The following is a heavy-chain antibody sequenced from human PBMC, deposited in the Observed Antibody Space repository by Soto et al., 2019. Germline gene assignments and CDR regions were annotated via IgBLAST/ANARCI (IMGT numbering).Heavy chain of an antibody. CDR1: GYTFTSYA. Sequence: ASVKVSCKASGYTFTSYAMHWVRQAPGQRLEWMGWINAGNGNTKYSQKFQGRVTITRDTSASTAYMELSSLRSEDTAVYYCARDWVVTDYYDSSGSNWFDPWGQGTLVTV. D-gene: IGHD3-22*01. J-gene: IGHJ5*02. CDR3: ARDWVVTDYYDSSGSNWFDP. CDR2: INAGNGNT. V-gene: IGHV1-3*01.